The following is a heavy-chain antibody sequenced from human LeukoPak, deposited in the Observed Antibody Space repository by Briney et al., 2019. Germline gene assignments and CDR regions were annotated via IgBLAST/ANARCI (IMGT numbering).Heavy chain of an antibody. CDR2: ISYDGSNK. Sequence: GGSLRLSCAASGFTFSSYGMHWVRQAPGKGLEWVAVISYDGSNKYYADSVKGRFTISRDNSKNTLYLQMNSLRAGDTAVYYCAKDMGTIFGVVTNYYYYGMDVWGQGTTVTVSS. CDR3: AKDMGTIFGVVTNYYYYGMDV. CDR1: GFTFSSYG. D-gene: IGHD3-3*01. V-gene: IGHV3-30*18. J-gene: IGHJ6*02.